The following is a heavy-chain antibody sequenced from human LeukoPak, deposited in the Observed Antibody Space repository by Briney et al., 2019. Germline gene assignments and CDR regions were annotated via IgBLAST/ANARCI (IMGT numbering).Heavy chain of an antibody. V-gene: IGHV4-59*01. CDR1: GGSISSYY. CDR2: IYYSGST. J-gene: IGHJ6*03. Sequence: SETLSLTCTVSGGSISSYYWSWIRQPPGKGLEWIGYIYYSGSTNYNPSLKSRVTISVDTSKNQFSLKLSSVTAADTAVYYCATTLGYCSGGSCLLPYYYYYMDFWGKGTTVTVSS. D-gene: IGHD2-15*01. CDR3: ATTLGYCSGGSCLLPYYYYYMDF.